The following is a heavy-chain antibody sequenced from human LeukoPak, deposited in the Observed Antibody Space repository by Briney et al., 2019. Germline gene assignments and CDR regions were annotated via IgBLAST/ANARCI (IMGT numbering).Heavy chain of an antibody. D-gene: IGHD3-3*01. CDR1: GFTVSSSY. Sequence: GGSLRLSCAASGFTVSSSYMSWVRQAPGKGLEWVSVIYSGGSTYYADSVKGRFTISRDNSKNTLYLQMNSLRAEDTAVYYCARTATIFGVVTADYWGQGTLVTVSS. CDR3: ARTATIFGVVTADY. V-gene: IGHV3-66*02. CDR2: IYSGGST. J-gene: IGHJ4*02.